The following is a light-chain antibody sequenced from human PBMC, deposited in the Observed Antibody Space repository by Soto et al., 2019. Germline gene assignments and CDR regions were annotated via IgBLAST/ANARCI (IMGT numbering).Light chain of an antibody. J-gene: IGLJ1*01. V-gene: IGLV1-51*01. CDR2: DNN. CDR1: SSNIGKNY. CDR3: GTWDSSLSAGGV. Sequence: VLTQPPSVSAAPGQKVTISCSGSSSNIGKNYVSWYQQLPGTAPKLLIYDNNKRPSGIPDRFSGSKSGTSATLGITGLQTGDEADYYCGTWDSSLSAGGVFGTGTKVTVL.